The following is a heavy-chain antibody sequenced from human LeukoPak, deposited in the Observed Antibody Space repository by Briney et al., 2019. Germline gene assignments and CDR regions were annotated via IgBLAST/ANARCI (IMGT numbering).Heavy chain of an antibody. CDR2: VIPILGTT. V-gene: IGHV1-69*05. D-gene: IGHD2-15*01. Sequence: SVKVSCKASGGTFSTYAISWVRQAPGQGREWMGGVIPILGTTNYAQKFQGRVTITTDESTSTAYMEVSSLRPEDTAVYYCARDVSDELRAALYNWFDPWGQGTLVTVSS. CDR3: ARDVSDELRAALYNWFDP. J-gene: IGHJ5*02. CDR1: GGTFSTYA.